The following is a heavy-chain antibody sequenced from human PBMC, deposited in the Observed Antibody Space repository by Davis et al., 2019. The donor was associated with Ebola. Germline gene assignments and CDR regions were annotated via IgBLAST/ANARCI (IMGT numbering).Heavy chain of an antibody. CDR1: GFTFSSYG. Sequence: GESLKISCAASGFTFSSYGMHWVRQAPGKGLEWVAVIWYDGSNKYYADSVKGRFTISRDNSKNTLYLQMNSLRAEDTAVYYCARSRFAGAKYYFDYWGQGTLVTVSS. CDR2: IWYDGSNK. V-gene: IGHV3-33*01. J-gene: IGHJ4*02. D-gene: IGHD4/OR15-4a*01. CDR3: ARSRFAGAKYYFDY.